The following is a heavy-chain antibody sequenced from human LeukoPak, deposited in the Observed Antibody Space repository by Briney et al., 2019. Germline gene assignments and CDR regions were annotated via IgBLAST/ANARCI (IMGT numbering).Heavy chain of an antibody. CDR1: GGSISSYY. J-gene: IGHJ5*02. D-gene: IGHD3-3*01. Sequence: PSETLSLTCTVSGGSISSYYWSWIRQPAGKGLEWIGRIYTSGSTNYNPSLKSRVTMSVDTSKNQFALELSAVTAADTAVYYCARDRVNFWSGYSTINWFDPWGQGTLVTVSS. CDR2: IYTSGST. V-gene: IGHV4-4*07. CDR3: ARDRVNFWSGYSTINWFDP.